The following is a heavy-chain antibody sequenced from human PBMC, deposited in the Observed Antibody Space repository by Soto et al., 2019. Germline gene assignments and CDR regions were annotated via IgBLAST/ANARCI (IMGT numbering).Heavy chain of an antibody. J-gene: IGHJ6*03. V-gene: IGHV1-69*02. CDR3: ARAPTGGYYMDV. Sequence: QVQLVQSGAELKTPGYSVKVSCKASGGTFSSYTISWVRQAPGQGLEWMGRIIPILGIANYSQKFQGRVTMTADKATSTAYMELSSMRSEDKAVDYCARAPTGGYYMDVCCKGTTVTVSS. CDR1: GGTFSSYT. D-gene: IGHD2-15*01. CDR2: IIPILGIA.